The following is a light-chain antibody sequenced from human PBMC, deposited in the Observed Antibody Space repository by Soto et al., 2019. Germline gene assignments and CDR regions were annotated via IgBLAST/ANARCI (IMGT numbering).Light chain of an antibody. Sequence: QSALTQPACVSGSPGQSITISCTGTSSDVGSYNLVSWYQQHPGKAPKLMIYEGSKRPSGVSNRFSGSKSGNTASLTISGLQAEDEADYYCCSYAGSIYVVFGGGTKLTVL. V-gene: IGLV2-23*01. CDR2: EGS. J-gene: IGLJ2*01. CDR1: SSDVGSYNL. CDR3: CSYAGSIYVV.